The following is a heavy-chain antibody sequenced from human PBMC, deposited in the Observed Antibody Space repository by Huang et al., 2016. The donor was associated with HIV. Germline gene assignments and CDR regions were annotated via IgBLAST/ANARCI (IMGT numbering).Heavy chain of an antibody. V-gene: IGHV1-69*13. D-gene: IGHD3-3*01. Sequence: QVQLVQSGAEVKKPGSSVKVSCKASGGTFSSYAISWVRQAPGQGLEWRGGISPICGTANDAQKFQGRVTITADESTSTAYMELSSLISEDTAVYYCARATYYDFWSGYRSFDYWGQGTLVTVSS. CDR2: ISPICGTA. CDR3: ARATYYDFWSGYRSFDY. CDR1: GGTFSSYA. J-gene: IGHJ4*02.